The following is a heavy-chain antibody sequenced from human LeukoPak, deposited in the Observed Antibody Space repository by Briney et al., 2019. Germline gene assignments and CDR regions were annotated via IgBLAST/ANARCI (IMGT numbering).Heavy chain of an antibody. CDR2: IYHSGST. J-gene: IGHJ4*02. CDR1: GYSISSGYY. V-gene: IGHV4-38-2*02. D-gene: IGHD1-26*01. CDR3: ARDNPVGASY. Sequence: PSETLSLTCTVSGYSISSGYYWGWIRPPPGKGLEWIGSIYHSGSTYYNPSLKSRVTISVDTSKNQFSLKLSSVTAADTAVYYCARDNPVGASYWGQGTLVTVSS.